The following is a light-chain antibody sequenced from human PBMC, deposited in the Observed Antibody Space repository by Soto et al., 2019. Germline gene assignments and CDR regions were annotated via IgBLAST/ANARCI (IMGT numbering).Light chain of an antibody. V-gene: IGLV2-11*01. CDR3: CSYAGRYPWV. CDR2: DVT. CDR1: SSNVGGYTY. Sequence: QSALTQPRSVSGSPGQSVTISCTGTSSNVGGYTYVSGYQQQPGIAAQLIIDDVTKRPSGVPDRFSGSNSGNTASLTISRRQGEDGADYYCCSYAGRYPWVLGGATKLTVL. J-gene: IGLJ3*02.